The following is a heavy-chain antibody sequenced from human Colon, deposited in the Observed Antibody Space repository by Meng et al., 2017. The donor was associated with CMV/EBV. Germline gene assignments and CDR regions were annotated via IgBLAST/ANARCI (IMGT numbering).Heavy chain of an antibody. CDR1: GFTFNNYA. J-gene: IGHJ4*02. CDR2: ISWNSGTA. CDR3: VNDSRDFGSGLHPYHFDS. D-gene: IGHD3-10*01. V-gene: IGHV3-9*01. Sequence: LKISCAVSGFTFNNYAIHWVRQRPGKGLEWVSGISWNSGTAGYGVSVQGRFTTSRDNAKNSLYLQLNDVRPEDTAFYYCVNDSRDFGSGLHPYHFDSWGQGTLVTVSS.